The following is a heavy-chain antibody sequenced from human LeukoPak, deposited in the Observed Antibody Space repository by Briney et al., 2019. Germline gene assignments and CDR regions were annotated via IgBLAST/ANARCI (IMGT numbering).Heavy chain of an antibody. D-gene: IGHD3/OR15-3a*01. J-gene: IGHJ3*02. CDR1: GFTFSSYA. V-gene: IGHV3-23*01. Sequence: XGGSXRXXCAASGFTFSSYAMSWVRQAPGKGLEGGSAISGSGGSTYYADSVKGRFTISRDNSKNPLYLQMTSLRAEDTAVYYCAKEDWGSAFDIWGQGTMVTVSS. CDR3: AKEDWGSAFDI. CDR2: ISGSGGST.